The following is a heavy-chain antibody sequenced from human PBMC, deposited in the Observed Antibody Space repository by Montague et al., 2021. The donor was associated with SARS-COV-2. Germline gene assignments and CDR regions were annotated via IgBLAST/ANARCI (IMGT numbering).Heavy chain of an antibody. Sequence: SLRLSCAASGFIFSSYGMHWVRQAPGKGLEWVAAISYDGSNDYYADSVKGRFTISRDNSKNTLFLQMNSLRAEDTAVYYCARPFYCSSTSCFDSRDYYYYMDVWGKGTTVTVSS. CDR2: ISYDGSND. D-gene: IGHD2-2*01. CDR1: GFIFSSYG. J-gene: IGHJ6*03. V-gene: IGHV3-30*03. CDR3: ARPFYCSSTSCFDSRDYYYYMDV.